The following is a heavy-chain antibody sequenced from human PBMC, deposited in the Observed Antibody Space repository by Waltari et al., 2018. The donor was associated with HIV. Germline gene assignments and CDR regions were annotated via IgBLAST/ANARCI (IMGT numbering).Heavy chain of an antibody. CDR1: GFTLGHTW. CDR3: TRSLLATANLWSGGY. Sequence: EVHLVESGGGFVQTGRSLRLSFNAPGFTLGHTWNSWYRQAPGKGLEWLSLSRCKAFSGSTEYAASVKGRVTVSRDDSKSIAYLQINSLKTEDTAVYYCTRSLLATANLWSGGYWGQGALVTVSS. V-gene: IGHV3-49*03. CDR2: SRCKAFSGST. J-gene: IGHJ4*02. D-gene: IGHD2-21*02.